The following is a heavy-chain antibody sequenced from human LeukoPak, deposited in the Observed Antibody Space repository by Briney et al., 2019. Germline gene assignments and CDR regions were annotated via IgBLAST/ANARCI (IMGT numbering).Heavy chain of an antibody. CDR1: GGSVTTTYY. Sequence: PSETLSLTCSVSGGSVTTTYYWSWIRQPPGGGLEWIAYMYYSGSTNYNPSLKSRVTISIDTPKNQFSLKLSSVTAADSAVYFCARGYCTGGVCPDGFDIWGQGTMVTVSS. D-gene: IGHD2-8*02. J-gene: IGHJ3*02. CDR3: ARGYCTGGVCPDGFDI. CDR2: MYYSGST. V-gene: IGHV4-59*02.